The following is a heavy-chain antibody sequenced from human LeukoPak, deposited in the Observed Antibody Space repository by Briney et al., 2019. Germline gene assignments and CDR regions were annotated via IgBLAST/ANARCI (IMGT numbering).Heavy chain of an antibody. CDR1: SFTFRTYG. Sequence: QPGGSLRLSCAASSFTFRTYGMHWVRQAPGKGVEWVAVISFDANNKYYADSVKGRFTISRDNSKNTLYLQMNSLRAEDTAVYYCAKDRHPARTDGYYFDYWGQGTLVTVYS. V-gene: IGHV3-30*18. CDR3: AKDRHPARTDGYYFDY. J-gene: IGHJ4*02. CDR2: ISFDANNK. D-gene: IGHD1-14*01.